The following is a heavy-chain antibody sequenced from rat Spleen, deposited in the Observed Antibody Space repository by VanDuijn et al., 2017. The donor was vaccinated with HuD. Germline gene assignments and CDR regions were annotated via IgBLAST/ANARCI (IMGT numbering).Heavy chain of an antibody. V-gene: IGHV3-3*01. Sequence: EVQLQESGPGLVKPSQSLSLTCSVTGYSITSSYRWNWIRKFPGNKLEWMGYINSAGSTNYNPSLKSRISITRDTSKNQFFLQVNSVTTEDTATYYCARNSRYLQDYWGQGVMVTVSS. CDR3: ARNSRYLQDY. D-gene: IGHD2-1*01. J-gene: IGHJ2*01. CDR1: GYSITSSYR. CDR2: INSAGST.